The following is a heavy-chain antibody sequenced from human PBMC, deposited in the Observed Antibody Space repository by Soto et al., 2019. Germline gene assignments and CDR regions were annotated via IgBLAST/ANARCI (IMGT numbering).Heavy chain of an antibody. Sequence: QVPLVQSGAEVKKPGALVKVSCKPSGYTFTSYDINWVRQATGQGLEWMGWMNPNSGNTGYAQKFQGRVTITRNTTVSPAYREPRRPSCAYMAVYYCARGPNYAILTGYAFVPWGQGTLVTVSS. CDR3: ARGPNYAILTGYAFVP. V-gene: IGHV1-8*01. J-gene: IGHJ5*02. CDR2: MNPNSGNT. CDR1: GYTFTSYD. D-gene: IGHD3-9*01.